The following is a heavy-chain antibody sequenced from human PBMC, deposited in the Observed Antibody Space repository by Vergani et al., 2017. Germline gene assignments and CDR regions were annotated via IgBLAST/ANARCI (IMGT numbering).Heavy chain of an antibody. Sequence: QVQLVQSGAEVKKPGASVKVSCKASGYTFTSYGISWVPQAPGQGLEWMGWISAYNGNTNYAQKLQGRVTMTTSTSTSTSYMELRSRRSDDTAVYYCARAAADYYYMDVWGKGTTVTVSS. CDR1: GYTFTSYG. D-gene: IGHD6-13*01. V-gene: IGHV1-18*01. CDR2: ISAYNGNT. CDR3: ARAAADYYYMDV. J-gene: IGHJ6*03.